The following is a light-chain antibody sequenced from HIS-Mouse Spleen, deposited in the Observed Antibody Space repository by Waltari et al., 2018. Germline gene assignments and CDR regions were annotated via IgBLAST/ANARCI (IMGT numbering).Light chain of an antibody. CDR1: ALPKKY. Sequence: SYELTQPPSVSVSPGQTARITSSGDALPKKYAYWYQQKSGQAPVLVICEDSKRPSGIPERFSGSSSGTMATLTISGAQVEDEADYYCYSTDSSGNHRVFGGGTKLTVL. CDR3: YSTDSSGNHRV. V-gene: IGLV3-10*01. J-gene: IGLJ2*01. CDR2: EDS.